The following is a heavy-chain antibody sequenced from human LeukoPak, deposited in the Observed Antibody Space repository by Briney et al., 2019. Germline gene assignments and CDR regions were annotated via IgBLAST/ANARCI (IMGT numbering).Heavy chain of an antibody. Sequence: PGGSLRLSCEDSGLTFSTYWMTWVRQAPGKGLEWVASINQNGREKYYVDSVKGRFTISRDNAKDSLYLQMNSLRDEDTAVYYCARSLGDDWGQGTLVTVSS. V-gene: IGHV3-7*01. D-gene: IGHD3-16*01. J-gene: IGHJ4*02. CDR2: INQNGREK. CDR3: ARSLGDD. CDR1: GLTFSTYW.